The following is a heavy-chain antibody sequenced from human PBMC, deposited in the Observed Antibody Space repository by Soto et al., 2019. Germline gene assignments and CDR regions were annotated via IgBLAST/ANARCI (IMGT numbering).Heavy chain of an antibody. D-gene: IGHD6-19*01. V-gene: IGHV4-59*01. CDR2: IYYSGST. CDR3: ARASESRGWTDAFDI. J-gene: IGHJ3*02. CDR1: GGSISSYY. Sequence: SETLSLTCTVSGGSISSYYWSWIRQPPGKGLEWIGYIYYSGSTNYNPSLKSRVTISVDTSKNQFSLKLSSVTAADTAVYYCARASESRGWTDAFDIWGQATIVTVSS.